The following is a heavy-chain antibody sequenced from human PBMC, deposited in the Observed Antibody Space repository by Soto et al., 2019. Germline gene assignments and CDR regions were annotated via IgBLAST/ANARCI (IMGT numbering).Heavy chain of an antibody. D-gene: IGHD6-13*01. Sequence: SESLSLACTVSGGSISSSCFYWGWIRQPPGKGLESIAAIYYSGSTYYNPSLKSRVTIFVDKAKNQCSLRLTSVTAADTAVYYCARQSTGCSFEVDYWGQGTLVTVSS. J-gene: IGHJ4*02. V-gene: IGHV4-39*01. CDR1: GGSISSSCFY. CDR3: ARQSTGCSFEVDY. CDR2: IYYSGST.